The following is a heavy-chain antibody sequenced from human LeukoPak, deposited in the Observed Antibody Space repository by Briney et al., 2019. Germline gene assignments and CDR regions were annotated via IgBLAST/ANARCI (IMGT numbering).Heavy chain of an antibody. D-gene: IGHD3-3*01. V-gene: IGHV1-69*13. CDR3: ARGKYYDFWSGYYNGFYGMDV. CDR2: IIPIFGTA. CDR1: GGTFSSYA. J-gene: IGHJ6*02. Sequence: GALVNVSFKASGGTFSSYAISWVRQAPGQGLEWMGGIIPIFGTANYAQKFQGRVTITADESTSTAYMELSSLRSEDTAVYYCARGKYYDFWSGYYNGFYGMDVWGQGTTVTVSS.